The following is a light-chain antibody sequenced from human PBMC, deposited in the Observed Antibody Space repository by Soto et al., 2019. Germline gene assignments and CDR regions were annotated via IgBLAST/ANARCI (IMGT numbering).Light chain of an antibody. Sequence: QSVLTQPPSVSGAPGQRVTISRTGSNPNIGADYDVHWYQQFPGTAPKLLIYDNNNRPSGVPDRFSGSKSGTSASLAITGLQAEDEADYYCQSYDSSLSGYVFGTGTKVTVL. CDR2: DNN. CDR1: NPNIGADYD. V-gene: IGLV1-40*01. J-gene: IGLJ1*01. CDR3: QSYDSSLSGYV.